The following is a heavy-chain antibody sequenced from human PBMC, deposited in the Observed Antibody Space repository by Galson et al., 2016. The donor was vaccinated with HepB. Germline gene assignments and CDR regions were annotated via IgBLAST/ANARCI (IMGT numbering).Heavy chain of an antibody. Sequence: SETLSLTCAVSGGSFSIFYWGWIRQPPGKGLEWIGEINDIGDTKYNPSLKSRVTMSVDTSKNQISLNLTSVTAADTAVYYCVRGTRKVGVAAGRRNWGQGTLVTVSS. CDR1: GGSFSIFY. CDR2: INDIGDT. V-gene: IGHV4-34*01. CDR3: VRGTRKVGVAAGRRN. D-gene: IGHD6-13*01. J-gene: IGHJ4*02.